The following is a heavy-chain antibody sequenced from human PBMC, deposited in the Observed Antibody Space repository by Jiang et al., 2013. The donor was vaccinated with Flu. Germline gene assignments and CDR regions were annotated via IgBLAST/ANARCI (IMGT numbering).Heavy chain of an antibody. Sequence: KPTQTLTLTCTFSGFSLTTTGVGVAWIRQPPGRALEWLAIIYWNDDKRYSPSLKSRLTILKETSKNQVVLIMTDMDPVDTATYYCARRPTGLYYGDYFDYWGQGSLVTVSP. CDR1: GFSLTTTGVG. V-gene: IGHV2-5*01. CDR2: IYWNDDK. CDR3: ARRPTGLYYGDYFDY. D-gene: IGHD3-10*01. J-gene: IGHJ4*02.